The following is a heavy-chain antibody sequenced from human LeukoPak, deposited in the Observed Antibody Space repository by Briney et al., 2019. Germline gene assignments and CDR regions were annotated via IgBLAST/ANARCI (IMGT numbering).Heavy chain of an antibody. D-gene: IGHD2-2*01. CDR3: AKDRVGVPAALNYYGMDV. V-gene: IGHV4-4*07. Sequence: KPSETLCLTCSVSGDSSSSYYWSWIRQAAGKGLEWIGRIHGSGYTTYNPSLESRVSMSVDTSRNQLSLNLSSVTAADTAVYFCAKDRVGVPAALNYYGMDVWGQGTTVTVSS. J-gene: IGHJ6*02. CDR1: GDSSSSYY. CDR2: IHGSGYT.